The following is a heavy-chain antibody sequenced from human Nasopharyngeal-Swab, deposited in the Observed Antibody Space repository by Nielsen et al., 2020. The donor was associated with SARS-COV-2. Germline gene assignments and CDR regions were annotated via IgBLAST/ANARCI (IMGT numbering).Heavy chain of an antibody. V-gene: IGHV4-39*07. CDR2: IHYGATT. Sequence: WIRQSPGKGLEWIGIIHYGATTYYNSSLKSRVTISIDTSKSQLSLNLYSVTAADAAVYFCARASIYYNYKDIWGTGTTVTVSS. CDR3: ARASIYYNYKDI. J-gene: IGHJ6*04. D-gene: IGHD3-16*01.